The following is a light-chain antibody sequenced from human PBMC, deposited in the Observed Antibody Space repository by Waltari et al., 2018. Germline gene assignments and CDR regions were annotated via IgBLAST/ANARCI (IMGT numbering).Light chain of an antibody. V-gene: IGKV3-20*01. CDR1: QSVSRT. Sequence: EIVLTQSPGTLSLSPGERATLSCRASQSVSRTLAWYQQKPGQAPRLLIYGASTRATGIPGRFSGGGSGTDFSLTISRLEPEDFALYYCQHYVRLPATFGQGTKVEIK. CDR2: GAS. J-gene: IGKJ1*01. CDR3: QHYVRLPAT.